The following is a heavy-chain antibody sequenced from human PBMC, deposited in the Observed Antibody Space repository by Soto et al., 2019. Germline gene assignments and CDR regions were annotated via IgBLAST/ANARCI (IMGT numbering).Heavy chain of an antibody. CDR2: MYYSGTI. J-gene: IGHJ3*02. CDR1: GGSISSSSYY. D-gene: IGHD3-3*01. CDR3: ARLTCSNTRCLKLNGFDI. V-gene: IGHV4-61*05. Sequence: ASETLSLTCTVSGGSISSSSYYWGWVRPPPGKGLEWIGYMYYSGTINNNPSLKSRVTMFIDRSTNQFSLRLTSVTAADTAVYYCARLTCSNTRCLKLNGFDIWGQGTLVTVS.